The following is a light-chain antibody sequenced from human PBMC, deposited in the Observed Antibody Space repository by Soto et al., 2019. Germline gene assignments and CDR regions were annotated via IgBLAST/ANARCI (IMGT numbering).Light chain of an antibody. V-gene: IGLV1-44*01. Sequence: QSVLTQPPSASGTPGQRVTISCSGSSSNIGSNTVNWYQQLPGTAPKLLIYSNNQRPSGVPDRFSGSKSGTSASLAISGLQSEDEADYYCAAWDDSLNEVFGTGTKLTV. CDR1: SSNIGSNT. J-gene: IGLJ1*01. CDR3: AAWDDSLNEV. CDR2: SNN.